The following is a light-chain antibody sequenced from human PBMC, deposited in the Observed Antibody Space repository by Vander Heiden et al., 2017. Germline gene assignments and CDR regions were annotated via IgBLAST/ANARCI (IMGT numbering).Light chain of an antibody. CDR3: AACDDSLNGRV. Sequence: QSVLTQPPSASGAPGQRVPISCSGSSSNIGSNTVNWSQRPPGPAPTLLIFLHNQRPAVVPDRSACSKAGTAASLAIRVLQAEEEADYYCAACDDSLNGRVFGGGTKLTVL. J-gene: IGLJ3*02. CDR1: SSNIGSNT. V-gene: IGLV1-44*01. CDR2: LHN.